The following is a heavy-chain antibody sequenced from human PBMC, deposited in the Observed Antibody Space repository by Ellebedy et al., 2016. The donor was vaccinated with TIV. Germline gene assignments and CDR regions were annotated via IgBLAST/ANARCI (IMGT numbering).Heavy chain of an antibody. CDR3: ATVSYNRPGSIIGHFFDF. CDR1: GDSINNYF. CDR2: IYNTGTT. Sequence: SETLSLXCSVSGDSINNYFWTWIRQPPGKGLVWIGYIYNTGTTNYNPSLKSRVTISVDASKNQFSLNLSSVTAADTAVYYCATVSYNRPGSIIGHFFDFWGQGTLVTVSS. V-gene: IGHV4-59*01. J-gene: IGHJ4*02. D-gene: IGHD3-10*01.